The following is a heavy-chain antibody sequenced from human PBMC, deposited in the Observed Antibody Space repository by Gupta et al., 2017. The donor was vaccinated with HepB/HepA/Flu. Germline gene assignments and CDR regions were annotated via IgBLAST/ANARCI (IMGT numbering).Heavy chain of an antibody. CDR1: GGSFRGYY. D-gene: IGHD2-2*01. CDR2: INHSGST. CDR3: ARLGRYQLLQPYNWFDP. V-gene: IGHV4-34*01. J-gene: IGHJ5*02. Sequence: QVQLQQWGAGLLKPSETLSLTCAVYGGSFRGYYWSWIRQPPGNGLEWIGEINHSGSTNYNPSLKSRVTISVDTSKNQFSLKLSSVTAADTAVYYCARLGRYQLLQPYNWFDPWGQGTLVTVSS.